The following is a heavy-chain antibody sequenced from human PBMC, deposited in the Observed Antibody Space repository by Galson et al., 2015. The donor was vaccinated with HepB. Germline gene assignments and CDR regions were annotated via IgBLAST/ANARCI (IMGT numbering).Heavy chain of an antibody. Sequence: SLRLSCAASGFTFSGSAMHWVRQASGKGLEWVGRIRSKANTYATTYTASVKGRFTISRDDSKNTAYLQMNSLETEDTAVYYCTRQDGDYFYYYMDVWGKGTTVTVSS. CDR3: TRQDGDYFYYYMDV. D-gene: IGHD6-6*01. J-gene: IGHJ6*03. CDR1: GFTFSGSA. V-gene: IGHV3-73*01. CDR2: IRSKANTYAT.